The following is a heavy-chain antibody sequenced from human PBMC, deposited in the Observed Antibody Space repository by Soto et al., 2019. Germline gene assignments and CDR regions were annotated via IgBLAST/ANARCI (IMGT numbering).Heavy chain of an antibody. V-gene: IGHV1-18*01. D-gene: IGHD3-22*01. CDR1: GYTFTSYG. CDR2: ISAYNGNT. J-gene: IGHJ4*02. CDR3: ARLPVGYYYDSSGLFDY. Sequence: GASVKVSCKASGYTFTSYGISWVRQAPGQGLEWMGWISAYNGNTNYAQKLQGRVTMTTDISTSTAYMELRSLRSDDTAVYYCARLPVGYYYDSSGLFDYWGQGTLVTVYS.